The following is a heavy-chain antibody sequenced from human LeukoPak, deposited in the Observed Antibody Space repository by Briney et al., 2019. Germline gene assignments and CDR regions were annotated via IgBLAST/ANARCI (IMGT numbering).Heavy chain of an antibody. V-gene: IGHV1-2*02. Sequence: ASVKVSCKASGFIFTGYYMHWVRQAPGQGLEWMGCINTNSGGTNYAQKFQGRVTMTRDTSISTAYMDLSRLRSDDTAVYYCARDHPYSSGWYGRVEALDLWGQGTTVTVSS. CDR3: ARDHPYSSGWYGRVEALDL. CDR2: INTNSGGT. J-gene: IGHJ3*01. D-gene: IGHD6-19*01. CDR1: GFIFTGYY.